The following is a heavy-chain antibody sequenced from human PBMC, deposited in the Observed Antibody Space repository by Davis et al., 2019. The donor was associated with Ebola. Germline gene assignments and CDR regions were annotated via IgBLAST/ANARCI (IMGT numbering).Heavy chain of an antibody. Sequence: GESLKISCAASGFTFSSYGMHWVRQAPGKGLEWVAFIRYDGSNKYYADSVKGRFTISRDNAKNSLYLQMNSLRDEDTAVYYCARDSTTVVSQKQFDYWGQGTLVTVSS. CDR1: GFTFSSYG. CDR2: IRYDGSNK. J-gene: IGHJ4*02. D-gene: IGHD4-23*01. V-gene: IGHV3-30*02. CDR3: ARDSTTVVSQKQFDY.